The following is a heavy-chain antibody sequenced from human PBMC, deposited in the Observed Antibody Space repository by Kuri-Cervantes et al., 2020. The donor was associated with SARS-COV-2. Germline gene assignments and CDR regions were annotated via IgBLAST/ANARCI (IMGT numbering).Heavy chain of an antibody. CDR2: ISSSSSYI. Sequence: GGSLRLSCAASGFTFSSYSMNWVRQAPGKGLQWVSSISSSSSYIYYADLVKGRFTISRDNAKNSLYLQMNSLRAEDTAVYYCARDQSGSYYFGYFDYWGQGTLVTVSS. CDR3: ARDQSGSYYFGYFDY. V-gene: IGHV3-21*01. D-gene: IGHD1-26*01. CDR1: GFTFSSYS. J-gene: IGHJ4*02.